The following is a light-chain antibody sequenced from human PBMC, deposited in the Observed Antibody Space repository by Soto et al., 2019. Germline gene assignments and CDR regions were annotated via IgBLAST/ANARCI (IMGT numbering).Light chain of an antibody. J-gene: IGKJ1*01. CDR1: QSISNY. CDR3: QQSFSPLWT. CDR2: AAS. Sequence: DIPMTQSPSSLSASVGDRVTITCRASQSISNYLNWYQQKPGKAPKLLTYAASSMQSGVPSRFSGSGSETDFTLTISSLQPDDSATYYCQQSFSPLWTFGQGTKVEV. V-gene: IGKV1-39*01.